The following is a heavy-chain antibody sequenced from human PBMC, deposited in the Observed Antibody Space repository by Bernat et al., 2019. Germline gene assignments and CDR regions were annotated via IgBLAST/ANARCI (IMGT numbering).Heavy chain of an antibody. D-gene: IGHD5-18*01. CDR3: AKTVGNTGWRGSTDY. Sequence: QVQLVESGGGVVQPGGSLRLSCAASGLTLSNYGIHWVRQAPGKGREWVAFMRFNGNDKHYADSVKGRFTISRDNSKDTLDLQMNSLREEDTAIYYCAKTVGNTGWRGSTDYWGQGTLVTVST. CDR1: GLTLSNYG. V-gene: IGHV3-30*02. J-gene: IGHJ4*02. CDR2: MRFNGNDK.